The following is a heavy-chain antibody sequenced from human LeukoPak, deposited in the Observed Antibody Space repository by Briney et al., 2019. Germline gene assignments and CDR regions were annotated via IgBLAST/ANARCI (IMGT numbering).Heavy chain of an antibody. CDR2: INHSGST. V-gene: IGHV4-34*01. CDR1: GGSFSGYY. CDR3: ARSRTPTDFDH. Sequence: SETLSLTCAVYGGSFSGYYWSWIRQPPGKGLEWIGEINHSGSTNYNPSLKSRVTISVDTSKNQFSLKLSSVTAADTAVYYCARSRTPTDFDHWGQGTLVTVSS. J-gene: IGHJ4*02.